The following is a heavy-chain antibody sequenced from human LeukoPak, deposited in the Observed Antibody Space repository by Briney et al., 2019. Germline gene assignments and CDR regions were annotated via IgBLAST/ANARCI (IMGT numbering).Heavy chain of an antibody. CDR3: ARDLSPRGYSHGFGY. J-gene: IGHJ4*02. Sequence: PGGSLRLSCAASGFTFSSYWMSWVRQAPGKGLEWVANIKQDGSEKYYVDSVKGRFTLSRDNAKNSLFLQMNSLRAEDTAVYYCARDLSPRGYSHGFGYWGQGTLVTVSS. D-gene: IGHD5-18*01. V-gene: IGHV3-7*03. CDR1: GFTFSSYW. CDR2: IKQDGSEK.